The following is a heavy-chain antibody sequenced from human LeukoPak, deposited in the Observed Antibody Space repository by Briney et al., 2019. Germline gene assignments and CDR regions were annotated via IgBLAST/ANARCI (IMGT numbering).Heavy chain of an antibody. CDR2: IYPGDSDA. CDR3: ARRRYYGSGDFDL. D-gene: IGHD3-10*01. V-gene: IGHV5-51*01. J-gene: IGHJ1*01. Sequence: GESLKISCKASGSIFSTYRLAWVRHMPGKGLEWMGVIYPGDSDATYSPSLQGQVTISVDTSLTTVYLQWSSLRPSDTAIYYCARRRYYGSGDFDLWGQGTLVTVSS. CDR1: GSIFSTYR.